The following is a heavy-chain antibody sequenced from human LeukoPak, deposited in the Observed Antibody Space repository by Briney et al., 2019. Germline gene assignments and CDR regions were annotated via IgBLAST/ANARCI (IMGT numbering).Heavy chain of an antibody. Sequence: PGGSLRLSCAASGFTVSSNYMSWVRQAPGKGLEWVSVIYSGGSTYYADSVKGRFTISRDNSKNTLYLQMNSLRAEETAVYYCARVEKAYCGGDCLGYSDCWGEGSLVTVSS. V-gene: IGHV3-53*01. D-gene: IGHD2-21*02. CDR2: IYSGGST. J-gene: IGHJ4*02. CDR3: ARVEKAYCGGDCLGYSDC. CDR1: GFTVSSNY.